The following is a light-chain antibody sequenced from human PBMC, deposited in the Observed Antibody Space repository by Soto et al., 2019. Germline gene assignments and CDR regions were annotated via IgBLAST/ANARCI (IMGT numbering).Light chain of an antibody. CDR1: ESIDNW. V-gene: IGKV1-39*01. CDR2: AAS. J-gene: IGKJ1*01. CDR3: QQSYNTPWT. Sequence: DIQLTQSHYTLSASVGETVTLTCRASESIDNWLAWYQQKPGKAPKLLIFAASTLVRGVPSRFSGSGSGTDFTLTISSLQPEDFATYYCQQSYNTPWTLGQGTKVDIK.